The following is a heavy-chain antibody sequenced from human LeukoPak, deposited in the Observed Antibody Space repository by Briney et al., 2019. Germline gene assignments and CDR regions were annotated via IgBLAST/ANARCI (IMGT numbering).Heavy chain of an antibody. V-gene: IGHV3-21*01. CDR3: ARAGGYGNNLGFDP. J-gene: IGHJ5*02. CDR1: GFTFSSYS. Sequence: GGSLRLSCAASGFTFSSYSMNWVRQAPGTGLEWVSSISSSSSYIYYADSVKGRFTISRDNAKNSLYLQMNSLRAEDTAVYYCARAGGYGNNLGFDPWGQGTLVTVSS. D-gene: IGHD4-11*01. CDR2: ISSSSSYI.